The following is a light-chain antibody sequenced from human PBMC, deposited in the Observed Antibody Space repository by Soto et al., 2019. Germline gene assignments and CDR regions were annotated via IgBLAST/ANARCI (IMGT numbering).Light chain of an antibody. J-gene: IGKJ1*01. CDR3: QQYGSTXRT. Sequence: ETVLTQSPGTLSLSPGERATLSCRASQSVSSTYLAWYQQKPGQAPRLLIYGASSRATGIPDRFSGSGSGTDFTLTISRLEPEDFAVYYCQQYGSTXRTFGQGTKV. V-gene: IGKV3-20*01. CDR1: QSVSSTY. CDR2: GAS.